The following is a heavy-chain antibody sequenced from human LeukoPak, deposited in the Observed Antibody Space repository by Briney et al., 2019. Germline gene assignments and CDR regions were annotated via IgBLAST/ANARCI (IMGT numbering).Heavy chain of an antibody. D-gene: IGHD3-22*01. CDR2: ISGSGGST. J-gene: IGHJ6*03. CDR3: AKDRLRDYYYYYMDV. CDR1: GFTFSSYA. V-gene: IGHV3-23*01. Sequence: GGSLRLSCAASGFTFSSYAMSWVRQAPGKGLEWVSAISGSGGSTYYADSVKGRFTISRDNSKNALYLQMNSLRAEDTAVYYCAKDRLRDYYYYYMDVWGKGTTVTVSS.